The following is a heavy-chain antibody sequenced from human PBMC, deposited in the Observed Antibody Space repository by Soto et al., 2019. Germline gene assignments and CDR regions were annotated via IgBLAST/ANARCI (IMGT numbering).Heavy chain of an antibody. V-gene: IGHV4-59*01. J-gene: IGHJ5*02. CDR3: ARFSPPRKSYDSNPGWFDP. CDR2: VSSTGST. CDR1: GGSLNSYY. D-gene: IGHD3-22*01. Sequence: SETLSLTCTVTGGSLNSYYWTWIRQSPGMGLEWIGYVSSTGSTNYNPSLKSRLTMSLDTSTNEVSLSLTSVTAADAAVYFCARFSPPRKSYDSNPGWFDPWGQGIMVTVSS.